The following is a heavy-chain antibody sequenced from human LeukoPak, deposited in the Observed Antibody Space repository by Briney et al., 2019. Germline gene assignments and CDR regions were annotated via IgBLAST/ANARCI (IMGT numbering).Heavy chain of an antibody. D-gene: IGHD4-17*01. CDR2: ISPRSATI. CDR3: ARVRGPTVTTWYFDL. V-gene: IGHV3-48*01. J-gene: IGHJ2*01. Sequence: GGSLRLSCGASGFTFSTHGMIWVRQARGMGLEGVSYISPRSATIYYADSVKGRFTISRDDARNSLFLQMHSLRAGDTAVYYCARVRGPTVTTWYFDLWGRGTLVTVSS. CDR1: GFTFSTHG.